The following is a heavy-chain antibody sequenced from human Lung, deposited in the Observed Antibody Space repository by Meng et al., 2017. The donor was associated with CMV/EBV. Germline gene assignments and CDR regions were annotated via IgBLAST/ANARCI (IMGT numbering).Heavy chain of an antibody. D-gene: IGHD3-3*01. CDR2: IRSKPYGGTT. V-gene: IGHV3-49*04. CDR3: APNYDFFAF. J-gene: IGHJ4*02. Sequence: GESLMISCTTSGFTFGNYSMSWVRQAPGKGLEWVSFIRSKPYGGTTDYAASVKGRFTISRDDSKSIAYLQMNSLKAEDTAIYYCAPNYDFFAFWGQGTLVTVSS. CDR1: GFTFGNYS.